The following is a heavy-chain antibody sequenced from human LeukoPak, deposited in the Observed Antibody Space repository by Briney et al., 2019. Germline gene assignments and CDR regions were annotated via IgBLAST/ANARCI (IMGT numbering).Heavy chain of an antibody. CDR1: GFTFGDYA. CDR3: TRDITMVLGVTYHDAFDI. Sequence: PGGSLRLSCTASGFTFGDYAMSWFRQAPGKGLEWVGFIRSKVYGGTTEYAVSVKGRFTISRDDSKSIAYLQMNSLKTEDTAVYYCTRDITMVLGVTYHDAFDIWGQGTMGTVSS. D-gene: IGHD3-10*01. V-gene: IGHV3-49*03. CDR2: IRSKVYGGTT. J-gene: IGHJ3*02.